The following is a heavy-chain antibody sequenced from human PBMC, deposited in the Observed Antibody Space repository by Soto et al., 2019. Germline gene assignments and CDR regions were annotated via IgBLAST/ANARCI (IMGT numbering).Heavy chain of an antibody. J-gene: IGHJ6*02. Sequence: QLQLQESGPGLVKPSETLSLTCTVSGGSISSSSYYWGWIRQPPGKGLEWIGSIYYSVSTYYNPSLKSRVTISVDTSKNQFSLKLSSVTAADTAVYYCARHASSGWFSQSPFYYYYYGMDVWGQGTTVTVSS. CDR2: IYYSVST. CDR3: ARHASSGWFSQSPFYYYYYGMDV. V-gene: IGHV4-39*01. CDR1: GGSISSSSYY. D-gene: IGHD6-19*01.